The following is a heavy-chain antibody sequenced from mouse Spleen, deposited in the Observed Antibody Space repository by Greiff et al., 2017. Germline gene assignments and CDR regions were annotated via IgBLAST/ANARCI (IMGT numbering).Heavy chain of an antibody. V-gene: IGHV1-15*01. J-gene: IGHJ3*01. Sequence: QVQLQQSGAELVRPGASVTLSCKASGYTFTDYEMHWVKQTPVHGLEWIGAIDPETGGTAYNQKFKGKAILTADKSSSTAYMELRSLTSEDSAVYYCTRTIDYGSRGAWFAYWGQGTLVTVSA. CDR2: IDPETGGT. CDR1: GYTFTDYE. D-gene: IGHD1-1*01. CDR3: TRTIDYGSRGAWFAY.